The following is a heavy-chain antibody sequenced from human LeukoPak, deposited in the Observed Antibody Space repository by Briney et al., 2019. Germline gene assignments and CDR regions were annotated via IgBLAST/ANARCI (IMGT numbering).Heavy chain of an antibody. CDR1: GFTFSSYS. V-gene: IGHV4-34*01. CDR3: ARVMLKYSSGRDPGGWFDP. Sequence: KTGGSLRLSCAASGFTFSSYSMNWIRQPPGKGLEWIGEINHSGSTNYNPSLKSRVTISVDTSKNQFSLKLSSVTAADTAVYYCARVMLKYSSGRDPGGWFDPWGQGTLVTVSS. J-gene: IGHJ5*02. D-gene: IGHD6-19*01. CDR2: INHSGST.